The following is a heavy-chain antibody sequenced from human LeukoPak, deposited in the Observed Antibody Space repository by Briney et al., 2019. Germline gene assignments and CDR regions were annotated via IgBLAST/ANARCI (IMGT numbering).Heavy chain of an antibody. CDR2: ITSTSDTI. J-gene: IGHJ4*02. D-gene: IGHD3-10*01. CDR3: ARSGAYMVRGVIITPFDY. CDR1: GFPFSTYS. Sequence: QPGGSLRLSCVTSGFPFSTYSMNWVRQAPGKGLEWLSYITSTSDTIYYADSVKGRFTISRDNSKNTLYLQMNSLRAEDTAVYYCARSGAYMVRGVIITPFDYWGQGTLVTVSS. V-gene: IGHV3-48*01.